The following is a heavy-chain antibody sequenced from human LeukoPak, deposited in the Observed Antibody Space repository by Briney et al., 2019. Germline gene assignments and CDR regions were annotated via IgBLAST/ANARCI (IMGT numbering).Heavy chain of an antibody. D-gene: IGHD1-26*01. J-gene: IGHJ4*02. Sequence: GGSLRLSCAASGFTFSSYWMNWVRQAPGKGLESVANIKQDGSEKYYVDSVKGRFTISRDNAKNSLYLQMNSLRADDTAVYYCARGRTSGSYSDVYFDYWGQGTLVTVSS. CDR2: IKQDGSEK. V-gene: IGHV3-7*01. CDR1: GFTFSSYW. CDR3: ARGRTSGSYSDVYFDY.